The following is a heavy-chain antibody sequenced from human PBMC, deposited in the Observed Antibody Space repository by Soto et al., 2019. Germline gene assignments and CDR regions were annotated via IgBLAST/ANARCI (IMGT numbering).Heavy chain of an antibody. Sequence: QVQLVQSGAEVKKPGASVKVSCKASGYTFTSYGISWVRQAPGQGLEWMGWISAYNGNTNYAQKLQGRVTMTTDTSTSTAYMELRSLRADDTAVYYCARSPDGSGSYYNVWFDPWGQGTLVTVSS. D-gene: IGHD3-10*01. CDR2: ISAYNGNT. V-gene: IGHV1-18*01. CDR1: GYTFTSYG. J-gene: IGHJ5*02. CDR3: ARSPDGSGSYYNVWFDP.